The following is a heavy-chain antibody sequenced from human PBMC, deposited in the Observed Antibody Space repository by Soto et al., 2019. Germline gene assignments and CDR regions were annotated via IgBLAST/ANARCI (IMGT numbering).Heavy chain of an antibody. D-gene: IGHD3-16*01. V-gene: IGHV3-21*01. J-gene: IGHJ3*02. CDR1: GFTFSSYS. Sequence: TGGSLRLSCAASGFTFSSYSMNWVRQAPGKGLEWVSSISSSSSYIYYADSVEGRLTTSRDNAKNSLYLQMNSLRAEDTAVYYCARVGEGRLYTNAFDIWGQGTMVTVSS. CDR3: ARVGEGRLYTNAFDI. CDR2: ISSSSSYI.